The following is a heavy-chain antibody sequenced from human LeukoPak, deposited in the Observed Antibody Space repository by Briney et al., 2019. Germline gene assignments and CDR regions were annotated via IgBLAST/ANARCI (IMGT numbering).Heavy chain of an antibody. J-gene: IGHJ3*02. CDR3: ARRYYDFWSGYNDAFDI. D-gene: IGHD3-3*01. CDR1: GGSISSYS. V-gene: IGHV4-4*07. CDR2: IYTSGST. Sequence: SETLSLTWTVSGGSISSYSWSWIRQPAGKGLEWIGRIYTSGSTNYNPSLKSRVTMSVDTSKNQFSLKLSSVTAADTAVYYCARRYYDFWSGYNDAFDIWGQGTMVTVSS.